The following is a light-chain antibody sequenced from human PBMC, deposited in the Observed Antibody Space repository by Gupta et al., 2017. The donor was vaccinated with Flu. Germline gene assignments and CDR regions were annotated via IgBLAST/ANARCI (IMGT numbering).Light chain of an antibody. CDR1: QSILYTVNNNNY. Sequence: DIVLTQSTDSLAVSLGQSAALNCRSSQSILYTVNNNNYLAWYQQKPGQPPKLLISWASTREFGVPDRFTGSGSGTDFTLTISSLQAEDVAIYYCHQYYSLPYTFGQGTRLEIK. CDR3: HQYYSLPYT. V-gene: IGKV4-1*01. J-gene: IGKJ2*01. CDR2: WAS.